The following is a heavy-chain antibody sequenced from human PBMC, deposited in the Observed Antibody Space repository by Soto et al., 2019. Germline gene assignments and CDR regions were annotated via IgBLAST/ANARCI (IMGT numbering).Heavy chain of an antibody. CDR1: GFTFSSYW. V-gene: IGHV3-7*01. CDR3: ATDNVRVGASTGAYYYYGMDV. D-gene: IGHD1-26*01. CDR2: IKQDGSEK. Sequence: PGGSLRLSCAASGFTFSSYWISWVRQAPGKGLEWVANIKQDGSEKYYVDSVKGRFTISRDNAKNSVYLQMNNLRAEDTAVYYCATDNVRVGASTGAYYYYGMDVWGQGTTVTVSS. J-gene: IGHJ6*02.